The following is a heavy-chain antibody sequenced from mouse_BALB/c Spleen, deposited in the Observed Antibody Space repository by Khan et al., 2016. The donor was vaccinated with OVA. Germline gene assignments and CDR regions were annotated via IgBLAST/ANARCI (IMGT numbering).Heavy chain of an antibody. J-gene: IGHJ4*01. Sequence: EVELVESGGGLVQPGGSRKLSCAASGFTFSSFGMHWVRQAPEKGLEWVAYISSGSSTIYYADTVKGRFTISRDNPKNTLFLQMTSLRSEDTAMYYCARRYDYAMDYWGQGNSVTVSS. CDR3: ARRYDYAMDY. CDR1: GFTFSSFG. V-gene: IGHV5-17*02. D-gene: IGHD2-14*01. CDR2: ISSGSSTI.